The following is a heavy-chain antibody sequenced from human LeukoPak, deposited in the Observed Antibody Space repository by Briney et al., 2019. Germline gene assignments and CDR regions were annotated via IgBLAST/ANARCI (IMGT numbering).Heavy chain of an antibody. CDR1: GFTVSSNY. Sequence: PGGSLRLSCAASGFTVSSNYMSWVRQAPGKGLEWVSVIYSGGSTYYADSVKGRFTISRHNSKNTLYLQMNSLRAEDTAVYYCARDFGGDTDYYYYGMDVWGQGTTVTVSS. CDR2: IYSGGST. CDR3: ARDFGGDTDYYYYGMDV. J-gene: IGHJ6*02. V-gene: IGHV3-53*04. D-gene: IGHD5-18*01.